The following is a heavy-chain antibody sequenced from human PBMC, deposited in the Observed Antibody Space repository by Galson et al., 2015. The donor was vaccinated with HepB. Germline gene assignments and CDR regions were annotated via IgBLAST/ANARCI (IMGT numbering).Heavy chain of an antibody. V-gene: IGHV3-30-3*01. J-gene: IGHJ4*02. CDR3: ARSPTVTTLSPFDY. CDR2: ISYDGSNK. CDR1: GFTFSSYA. D-gene: IGHD4-17*01. Sequence: SLRLSCAASGFTFSSYAMHWVRQAPGKGLEWVAVISYDGSNKYYADSVKGRFTISRDNSKNTLYLRMNSLRAEDTAVYYCARSPTVTTLSPFDYWGQGTLVTVSS.